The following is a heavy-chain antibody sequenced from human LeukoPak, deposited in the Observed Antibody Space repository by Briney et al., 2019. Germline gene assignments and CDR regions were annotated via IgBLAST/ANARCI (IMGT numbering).Heavy chain of an antibody. J-gene: IGHJ6*03. D-gene: IGHD6-13*01. V-gene: IGHV3-30*02. Sequence: QSGGSLRLSCAASGFTFSSYGMHWVRQAPGKGLEWVAFIRYDGSNKYYADSVKGRFTISRDNSKNTLYLQMNSLRAEDTAVYYCAKDFYLSSSWPPYYYYYYMDVWGKGTTVTVSS. CDR2: IRYDGSNK. CDR3: AKDFYLSSSWPPYYYYYYMDV. CDR1: GFTFSSYG.